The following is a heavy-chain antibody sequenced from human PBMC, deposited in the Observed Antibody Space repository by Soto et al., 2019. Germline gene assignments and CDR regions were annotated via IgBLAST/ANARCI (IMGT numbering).Heavy chain of an antibody. J-gene: IGHJ5*02. Sequence: SETLSLTCTVSGGSISSGVYYWSWIRHHPGKGLEWIGYIYYSGSTYYNPSLKSRVTISVDTSKNQFSLKLSSVTAADTAVYYCARADIVVVPAAIREGWFDPWGQGTLVTVSS. CDR2: IYYSGST. CDR3: ARADIVVVPAAIREGWFDP. V-gene: IGHV4-31*03. D-gene: IGHD2-2*01. CDR1: GGSISSGVYY.